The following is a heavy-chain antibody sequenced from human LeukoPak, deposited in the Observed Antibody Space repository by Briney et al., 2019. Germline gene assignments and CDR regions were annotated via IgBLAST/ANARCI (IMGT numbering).Heavy chain of an antibody. J-gene: IGHJ4*02. CDR1: GGTFSSYA. CDR3: ARMGYDFWSGYSYYFDY. CDR2: IIPIFGTA. D-gene: IGHD3-3*01. V-gene: IGHV1-69*05. Sequence: GSSVKVSCKASGGTFSSYAISWVRQAPGQGLEWMGGIIPIFGTASYAQKFQGRVTITTDESTSTAYMELSSLRSEDTAVYYCARMGYDFWSGYSYYFDYWGQGTLVTVSS.